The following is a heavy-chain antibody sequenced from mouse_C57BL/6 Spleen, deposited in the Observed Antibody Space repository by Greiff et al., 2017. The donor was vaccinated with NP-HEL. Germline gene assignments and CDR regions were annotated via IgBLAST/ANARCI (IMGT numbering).Heavy chain of an antibody. V-gene: IGHV2-6-1*01. CDR2: IWSDGST. J-gene: IGHJ2*01. CDR1: GFSLTSYG. Sequence: VQLVESGPGLVAPSQSLSITCTVSGFSLTSYGVHWVRQPPGKGLEWLVVIWSDGSTTYNSALKSRLSISKDNSKSQVFLKMNSLQTDDTAMYYCARHASNYYGVYYFDYWGQGTTLTVSS. CDR3: ARHASNYYGVYYFDY. D-gene: IGHD1-1*01.